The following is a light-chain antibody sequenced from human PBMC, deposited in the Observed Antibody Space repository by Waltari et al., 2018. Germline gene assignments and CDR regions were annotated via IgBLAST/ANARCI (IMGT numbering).Light chain of an antibody. J-gene: IGLJ2*01. CDR3: SSYITTNTLEL. CDR1: SSDVGSYNY. CDR2: DVS. Sequence: QSALTQPASVSGSPGPSITIPCPGTSSDVGSYNYVSWYQQPPGKAPKLMIYDVSYRPSGVSNRFSGSKSGNTASLTISGLQAEDEADYYCSSYITTNTLELFGGGTSLTVL. V-gene: IGLV2-14*03.